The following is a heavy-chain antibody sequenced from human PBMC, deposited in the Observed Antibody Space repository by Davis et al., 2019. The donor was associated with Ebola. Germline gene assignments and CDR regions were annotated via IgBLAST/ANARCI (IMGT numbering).Heavy chain of an antibody. CDR2: IGGSSRNT. CDR1: GFSFSDYY. J-gene: IGHJ4*02. V-gene: IGHV3-11*06. Sequence: GESLKISCAASGFSFSDYYVHWIRQAPGKGLEWISRIGGSSRNTNYADSVKGRFTISRDNSKNTLYLQMNSLRAEDTAVYYCARVNYDYVWGSYRSYFDYWGQGTLVTVSS. CDR3: ARVNYDYVWGSYRSYFDY. D-gene: IGHD3-16*02.